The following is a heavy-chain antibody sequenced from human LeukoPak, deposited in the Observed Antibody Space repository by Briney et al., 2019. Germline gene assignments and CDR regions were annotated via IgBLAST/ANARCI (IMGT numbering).Heavy chain of an antibody. V-gene: IGHV1-46*02. CDR3: ARDQEGFDY. Sequence: GASVKVSCKASGGTFNRYAISWVRQAPGQGLEWMGMIYPRDGSTSYAQKFQGRVTVTRDTSTSTVHMELSGLRSEDTAVYYCARDQEGFDYWGQGTLVTVSS. J-gene: IGHJ4*02. CDR1: GGTFNRYA. CDR2: IYPRDGST.